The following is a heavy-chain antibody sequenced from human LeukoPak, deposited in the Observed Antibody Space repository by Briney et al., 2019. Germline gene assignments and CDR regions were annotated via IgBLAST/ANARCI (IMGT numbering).Heavy chain of an antibody. D-gene: IGHD2-2*01. CDR3: ARAFDWELPDNWFDP. CDR1: GFTFSSYE. Sequence: GGSLRLSCAASGFTFSSYEMNWVRQAPGKGLEWISYISSSSYIVYYADSVEGRFTISRDNVRSTLYLNMTSLRAEDTAVYYCARAFDWELPDNWFDPWGQGTLVTVSS. J-gene: IGHJ5*02. V-gene: IGHV3-48*03. CDR2: ISSSSYIV.